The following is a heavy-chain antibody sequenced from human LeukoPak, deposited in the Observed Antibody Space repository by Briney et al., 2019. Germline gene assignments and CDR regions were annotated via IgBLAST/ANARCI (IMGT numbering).Heavy chain of an antibody. Sequence: GGSLRLSCAVSGFTVTDNYMSWVRQAPGKGLEWVSVIYSGGDTYYADSVKGRFTISRDNSKNTLYPQMNSLRAEDTAVYYCAKDWSYYGSGSYLDYWGQGTLVTVSS. J-gene: IGHJ4*02. CDR1: GFTVTDNY. V-gene: IGHV3-53*01. CDR3: AKDWSYYGSGSYLDY. D-gene: IGHD3-10*01. CDR2: IYSGGDT.